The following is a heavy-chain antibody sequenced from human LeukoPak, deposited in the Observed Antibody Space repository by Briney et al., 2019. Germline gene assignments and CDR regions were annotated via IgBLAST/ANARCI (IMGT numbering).Heavy chain of an antibody. D-gene: IGHD5-18*01. CDR2: INHSGST. CDR3: ARIASAMVNY. CDR1: GGSFSGYY. Sequence: SETLSLTCAVYGGSFSGYYWSWIRQPPGKGLEWIGEINHSGSTNYNPSLKSRVTISLDTSNSQFSLKLSSVTAADTAVYYCARIASAMVNYWGQGILVTVSS. V-gene: IGHV4-34*01. J-gene: IGHJ4*02.